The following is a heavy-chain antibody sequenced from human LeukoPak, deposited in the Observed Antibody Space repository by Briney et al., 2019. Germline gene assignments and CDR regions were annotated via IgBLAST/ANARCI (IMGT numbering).Heavy chain of an antibody. V-gene: IGHV4-30-4*01. CDR2: MYYSGST. D-gene: IGHD3-22*01. J-gene: IGHJ5*02. CDR3: ARPYYYDSRIDP. CDR1: GGSISSGDFY. Sequence: SETLSLTCTVSGGSISSGDFYWSWLRQPPGKGLEWIAYMYYSGSTYYNPSLKSRVTMSANTSKNQLSLKLTSVTAADTAVYYCARPYYYDSRIDPWGQGILVTVSS.